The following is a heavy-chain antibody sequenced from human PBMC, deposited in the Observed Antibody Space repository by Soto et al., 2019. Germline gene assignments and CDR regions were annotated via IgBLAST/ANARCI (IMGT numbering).Heavy chain of an antibody. CDR3: AREATEPLLWPIYYFDY. V-gene: IGHV3-7*01. J-gene: IGHJ4*02. CDR2: IKQDGSEK. CDR1: GFTFSSYW. D-gene: IGHD3-16*01. Sequence: GGSLRLSCAASGFTFSSYWMSWVRQAPGKGLEWVANIKQDGSEKYYVDSVKGRFTISRDNAKNSLYLQMNSLRAEDTAVYYCAREATEPLLWPIYYFDYWGQGTLVTVSS.